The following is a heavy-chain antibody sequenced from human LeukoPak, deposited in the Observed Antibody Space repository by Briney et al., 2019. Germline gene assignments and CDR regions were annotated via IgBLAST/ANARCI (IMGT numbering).Heavy chain of an antibody. CDR3: ARGGYSFDY. J-gene: IGHJ4*02. CDR1: GFSLSGYW. V-gene: IGHV3-7*01. Sequence: PGGSLRLSCAASGFSLSGYWMSWVRQAPGKGLEWVARLHANGDEKNFVGSVQGRFTVSRDNAKNSLYLQMNSLRVEDTAAYYCARGGYSFDYLGQGTLVTVSS. D-gene: IGHD5-12*01. CDR2: LHANGDEK.